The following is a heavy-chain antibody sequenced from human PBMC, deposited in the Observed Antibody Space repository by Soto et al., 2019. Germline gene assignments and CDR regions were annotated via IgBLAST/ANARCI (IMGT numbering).Heavy chain of an antibody. CDR3: ARMGSSGWYNYYGMDV. J-gene: IGHJ6*02. CDR2: IGTAGDT. CDR1: GFTFSSYD. V-gene: IGHV3-13*04. Sequence: PGGSLRLSCAASGFTFSSYDMHWVRQATGKGLEWVSAIGTAGDTYYPGSVKGRFTISRENAKNSLYLQMNSLRAGDTAVYYCARMGSSGWYNYYGMDVWGQGTTVTVSS. D-gene: IGHD6-19*01.